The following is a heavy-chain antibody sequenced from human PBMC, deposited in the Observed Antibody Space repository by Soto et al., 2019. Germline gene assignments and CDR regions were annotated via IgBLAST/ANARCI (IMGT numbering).Heavy chain of an antibody. CDR3: AGRLTTAGSLDY. Sequence: VQLVESGGRLIQPGGSLRLSCAASGFTVSNNHMTWFRQAAGKGLELVSFVHGGGSTSYADSVKGRFTISRDNSKNTRYLKMDSLSAEYTARYYGAGRLTTAGSLDYVSRGTRFTVSS. V-gene: IGHV3-53*01. CDR2: VHGGGST. J-gene: IGHJ4*02. D-gene: IGHD1-26*01. CDR1: GFTVSNNH.